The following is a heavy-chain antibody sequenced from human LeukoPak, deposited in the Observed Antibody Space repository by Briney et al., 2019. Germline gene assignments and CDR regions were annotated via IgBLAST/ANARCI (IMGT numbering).Heavy chain of an antibody. J-gene: IGHJ4*02. CDR2: ISWNSGSI. V-gene: IGHV3-9*01. Sequence: GGSLRLSCAASGFTFDDYAMHWVRQAPGKGLEWVSGISWNSGSIGYADSVKGRFTISRDNAKNSLYLQMNSLRAEDTAVYYCARDGPASSLYYFDYWGQGTLVTVSS. D-gene: IGHD6-13*01. CDR1: GFTFDDYA. CDR3: ARDGPASSLYYFDY.